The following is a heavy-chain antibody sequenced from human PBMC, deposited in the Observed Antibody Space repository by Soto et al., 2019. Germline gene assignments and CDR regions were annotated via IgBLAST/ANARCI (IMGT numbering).Heavy chain of an antibody. CDR2: ISYDGSNK. D-gene: IGHD2-21*02. J-gene: IGHJ6*02. V-gene: IGHV3-30-3*01. Sequence: GGSLRLSCAASGFTFSSYAMHWVRQAPGKGLEWVAVISYDGSNKYYADSVKGRFTISRDNSKNTLYLQMNSLRAEDTAVYYCARALVTAIPPSNGMDVCGQGTTVTVSS. CDR1: GFTFSSYA. CDR3: ARALVTAIPPSNGMDV.